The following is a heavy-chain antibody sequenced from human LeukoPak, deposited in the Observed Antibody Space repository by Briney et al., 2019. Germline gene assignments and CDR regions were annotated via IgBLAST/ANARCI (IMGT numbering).Heavy chain of an antibody. CDR1: GFSFSNFG. Sequence: PGGSLRLSCTASGFSFSNFGMHWVRQAPGKGLEWVSYISSSGSTIYYADSVKGRFTISRDNAKNSLYLQMNSLRAEDTAVYYCASRRRAAAGTSYWGQGTLVTVSS. CDR3: ASRRRAAAGTSY. D-gene: IGHD6-13*01. V-gene: IGHV3-48*04. CDR2: ISSSGSTI. J-gene: IGHJ4*02.